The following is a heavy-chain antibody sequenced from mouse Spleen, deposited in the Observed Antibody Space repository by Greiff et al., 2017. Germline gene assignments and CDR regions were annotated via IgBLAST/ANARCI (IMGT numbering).Heavy chain of an antibody. J-gene: IGHJ1*03. V-gene: IGHV1-50*01. CDR3: ARRYYDYDENWYFDV. CDR2: IDPSDSYT. D-gene: IGHD2-4*01. Sequence: QVQLQQPGAELVKPGASVKLSCKASGYTFTSYWMQWVKQRPGQGLEWIGEIDPSDSYTNYNQKFKGKATLTVDTSSSTAYMQLSSLTSEDSAVYYCARRYYDYDENWYFDVWGTGTTVTVSS. CDR1: GYTFTSYW.